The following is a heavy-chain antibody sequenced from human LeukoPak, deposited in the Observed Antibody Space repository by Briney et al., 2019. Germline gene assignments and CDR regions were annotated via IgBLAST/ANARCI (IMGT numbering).Heavy chain of an antibody. Sequence: VASVKVSCKASGYTFTSYDINWVRQATGLGLEWMGWISAYNGNTNYAQKFLGRVTMTTDTSTSTAYMELRSLRSDDTAVYYCARSRIVPAAALWYYFDYWGQGTLVTVSS. CDR2: ISAYNGNT. CDR1: GYTFTSYD. D-gene: IGHD2-2*01. CDR3: ARSRIVPAAALWYYFDY. V-gene: IGHV1-18*01. J-gene: IGHJ4*02.